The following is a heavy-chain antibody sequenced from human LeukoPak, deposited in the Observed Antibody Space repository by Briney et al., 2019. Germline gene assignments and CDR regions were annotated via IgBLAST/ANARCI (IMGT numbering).Heavy chain of an antibody. V-gene: IGHV3-11*01. CDR1: GFTFSDYY. D-gene: IGHD3-10*01. Sequence: PGGSLRLSCAASGFTFSDYYMSWIRQAPGKGLEWISYISSGGRTIYNADPVKGRFNISRDNTKNSLYLQMNSLRAEDTAVYYCARDKYSHDSGNSLRYDYWGQGTLVTVSS. J-gene: IGHJ4*02. CDR2: ISSGGRTI. CDR3: ARDKYSHDSGNSLRYDY.